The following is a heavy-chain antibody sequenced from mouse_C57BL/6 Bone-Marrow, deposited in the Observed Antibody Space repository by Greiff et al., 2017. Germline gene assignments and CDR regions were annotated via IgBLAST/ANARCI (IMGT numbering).Heavy chain of an antibody. V-gene: IGHV7-1*01. CDR3: ARDAVYSNNAMDY. D-gene: IGHD2-5*01. CDR2: SRNKANDYTT. Sequence: EVKLMESGGGLVQSGRSLRLSCATSGFTFSDFYMEWVRQAPGKGLEWIAASRNKANDYTTEYSSSVKGRFIVSRDTSQSILYLQMNALRAEDTAIYCCARDAVYSNNAMDYWGQGTSVTVSS. CDR1: GFTFSDFY. J-gene: IGHJ4*01.